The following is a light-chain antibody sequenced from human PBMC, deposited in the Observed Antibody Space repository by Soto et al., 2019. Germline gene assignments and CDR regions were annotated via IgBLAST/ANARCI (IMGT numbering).Light chain of an antibody. CDR1: QSVSNY. J-gene: IGKJ1*01. V-gene: IGKV3-20*01. CDR2: GAS. Sequence: EIVLTQSPATLSLSPGERATLSCRASQSVSNYLSWYQQKPGQSPRLLIYGASSRATGIPDRFRGSGSGTDFTLTVSRLEPEDFAVYYCQQYGTSPRTFGQGTKVDIK. CDR3: QQYGTSPRT.